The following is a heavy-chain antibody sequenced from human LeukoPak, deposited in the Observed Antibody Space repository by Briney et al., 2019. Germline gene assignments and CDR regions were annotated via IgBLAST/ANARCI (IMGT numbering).Heavy chain of an antibody. CDR3: ARRLDL. V-gene: IGHV4-34*01. CDR2: INHSGST. CDR1: GGSFSGYY. Sequence: SETPSLTCAVYGGSFSGYYWTWIRQPPGKGLEWIGEINHSGSTSYNPSLKSRVTISVDTSNNQFSLKLSSVTAADTAVYYCARRLDLWGRGTLVTVSS. J-gene: IGHJ2*01.